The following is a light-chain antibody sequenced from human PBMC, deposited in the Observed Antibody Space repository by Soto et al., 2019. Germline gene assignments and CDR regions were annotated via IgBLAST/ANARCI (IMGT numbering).Light chain of an antibody. V-gene: IGKV3-20*01. J-gene: IGKJ4*01. CDR2: GAS. Sequence: EIVLTQSPGTLSLSPGERATLSCRASQSVSSSYLAWYQQKPGQAPRLLIYGASSRATGIPDRFSGSGSGTDFTLTSRRLEPEDCAVYYCQQYDSSPLTFGGGTKVEIK. CDR1: QSVSSSY. CDR3: QQYDSSPLT.